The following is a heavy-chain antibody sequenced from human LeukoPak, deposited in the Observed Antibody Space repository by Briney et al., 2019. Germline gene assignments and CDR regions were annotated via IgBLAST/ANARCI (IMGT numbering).Heavy chain of an antibody. CDR1: GYSISSGYY. D-gene: IGHD6-13*01. CDR3: AGAGIAAAGTTFDY. Sequence: DPSETLSLTCTVSGYSISSGYYWGWIRQPPGKGLEWIGSIYHSGSTYYNPSLKSRGTISVDTSKNQFSLKLSSVTAADTAVYYCAGAGIAAAGTTFDYWGQGTLVTVSS. V-gene: IGHV4-38-2*02. J-gene: IGHJ4*02. CDR2: IYHSGST.